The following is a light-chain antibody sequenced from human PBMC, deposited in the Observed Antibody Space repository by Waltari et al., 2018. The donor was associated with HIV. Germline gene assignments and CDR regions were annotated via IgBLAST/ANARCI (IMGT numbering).Light chain of an antibody. Sequence: EVVLTQSPGTLSLSPGERATLPCRASQSVGSSYLAWYQQKPGQAPRLLIYGASSRATGIPDRFSGSGSGTDFTLTISRVEPEDFAVYYCQQYGHSAVMYTFGQGTNLQIK. J-gene: IGKJ2*01. CDR3: QQYGHSAVMYT. CDR1: QSVGSSY. CDR2: GAS. V-gene: IGKV3-20*01.